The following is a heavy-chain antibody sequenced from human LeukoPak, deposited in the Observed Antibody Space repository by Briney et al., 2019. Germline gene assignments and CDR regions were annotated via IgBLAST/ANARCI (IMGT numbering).Heavy chain of an antibody. V-gene: IGHV3-30*02. J-gene: IGHJ6*03. CDR3: AKAVIPSAYQGTYYMDV. CDR2: IRNDESRT. Sequence: GGSLRLSCVASGFTFSTYGMHWVRQAPGEGLEWGAYIRNDESRTFYADSLKGRFTISTDTSKNTVYLQMNSLGAEDTAHYYCAKAVIPSAYQGTYYMDVWGKGTTVTVSS. D-gene: IGHD3-16*01. CDR1: GFTFSTYG.